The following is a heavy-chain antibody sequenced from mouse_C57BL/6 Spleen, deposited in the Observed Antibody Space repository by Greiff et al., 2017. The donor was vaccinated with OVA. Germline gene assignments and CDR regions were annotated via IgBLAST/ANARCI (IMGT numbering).Heavy chain of an antibody. CDR1: GFTFSSYA. D-gene: IGHD1-1*01. V-gene: IGHV5-9-1*02. CDR2: ISSGGDYI. CDR3: TRERATVVAYYYAMDY. Sequence: VQLVESGEGLVKPGGSLKLSCAASGFTFSSYAMSWVRQTPEKRLEWVAYISSGGDYIYYADTVKGRFTISRDNARNTLYLQMSSLKSEDTAMYYCTRERATVVAYYYAMDYWGQGTSVTVSS. J-gene: IGHJ4*01.